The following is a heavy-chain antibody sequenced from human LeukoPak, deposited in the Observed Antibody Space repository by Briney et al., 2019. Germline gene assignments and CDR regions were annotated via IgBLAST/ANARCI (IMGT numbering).Heavy chain of an antibody. CDR2: VNRDGSET. CDR3: ARNNGVDV. CDR1: GFALSSHW. J-gene: IGHJ6*02. V-gene: IGHV3-7*03. Sequence: GGSLRLSCAASGFALSSHWMTWVRQVPGRGPEWVANVNRDGSETYYLDSVKGRFTISKDNAKNSLYLQMNSLRAEDTALYHCARNNGVDVWGQGTTVIVSS.